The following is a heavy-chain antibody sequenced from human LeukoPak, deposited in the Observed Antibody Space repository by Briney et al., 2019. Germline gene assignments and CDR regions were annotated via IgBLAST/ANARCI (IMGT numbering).Heavy chain of an antibody. D-gene: IGHD4-11*01. CDR1: GGSISSYY. V-gene: IGHV3-7*05. J-gene: IGHJ4*02. Sequence: ETLSLTCTVSGGSISSYYWSWVRQAPGKGLEWVANINQDGSGKYYVDSVKGRFTISRDNAKNSLYLQMNSLRAEDTAVYYCARVRTSVTNHFDYWGQGTQVTVSS. CDR2: INQDGSGK. CDR3: ARVRTSVTNHFDY.